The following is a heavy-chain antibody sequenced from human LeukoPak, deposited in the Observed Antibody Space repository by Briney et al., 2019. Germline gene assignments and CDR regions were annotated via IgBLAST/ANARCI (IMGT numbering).Heavy chain of an antibody. CDR3: ARHGRKFCSSTSCSHYFDY. D-gene: IGHD2-2*01. CDR2: ISYSGST. Sequence: SETLSLTCTVSGGSISSYYWSWIRQPPGKGLEWIGYISYSGSTNYNPSLKRRVTISVDTSKNQFPLQLSSVTAADTAVYYCARHGRKFCSSTSCSHYFDYWGQGTLVAVSS. J-gene: IGHJ4*02. CDR1: GGSISSYY. V-gene: IGHV4-59*08.